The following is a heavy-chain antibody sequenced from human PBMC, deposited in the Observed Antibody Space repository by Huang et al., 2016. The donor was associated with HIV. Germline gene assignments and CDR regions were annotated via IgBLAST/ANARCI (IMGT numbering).Heavy chain of an antibody. D-gene: IGHD1-7*01. Sequence: VESGGRSVQPGGSIKLSCVGSTFTFGAYWMSWVRKPPGKGLEWVANIKQDESEKYYVDSVKGRFNIPRDNARKVLFLEMDNLRVEDTAMYFCATKTAGMDIWGQGTTVTVSS. CDR2: IKQDESEK. CDR1: TFTFGAYW. CDR3: ATKTAGMDI. J-gene: IGHJ6*02. V-gene: IGHV3-7*01.